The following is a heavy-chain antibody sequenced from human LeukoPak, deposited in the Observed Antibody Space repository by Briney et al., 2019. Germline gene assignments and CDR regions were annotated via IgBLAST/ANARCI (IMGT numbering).Heavy chain of an antibody. J-gene: IGHJ4*02. CDR3: ARVATFGVVIGFDY. Sequence: PGGSLRLSCGASGFTFSSYSMNWVRQAPGKGLEWVSSISSSSSYIYYADSVKGRFTISRDNAKNSLYLQMNSLRAEDTAVYYCARVATFGVVIGFDYWGQGTLVTVPS. CDR2: ISSSSSYI. V-gene: IGHV3-21*01. CDR1: GFTFSSYS. D-gene: IGHD3-3*01.